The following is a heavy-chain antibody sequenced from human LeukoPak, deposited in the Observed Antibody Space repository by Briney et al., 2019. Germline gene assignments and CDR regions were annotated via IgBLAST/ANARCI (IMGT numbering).Heavy chain of an antibody. D-gene: IGHD3-10*01. CDR2: IYHSGST. V-gene: IGHV4-38-2*02. CDR3: ARGGFGSPTNWFDP. Sequence: PSETLSLTCSVSGYSISSGYYWGWIRQPPGKGLEWIGSIYHSGSTYHNLPLKSRVTISVDTSKNQFSLKLSSVTAADMAVYYCARGGFGSPTNWFDPWGQGILVTVSS. J-gene: IGHJ5*02. CDR1: GYSISSGYY.